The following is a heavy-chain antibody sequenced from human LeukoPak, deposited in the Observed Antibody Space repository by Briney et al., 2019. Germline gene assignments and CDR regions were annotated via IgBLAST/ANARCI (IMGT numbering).Heavy chain of an antibody. J-gene: IGHJ4*02. V-gene: IGHV3-11*01. CDR3: ARSQAYYDSSGTPRFDY. Sequence: PGGSLRLSCAASGFTFSDYYRRWIRQAPGKGLEWGSYISSSGSNIYYADSGKGRFPISTDNPQNSLYLQMNSLRAEHTAVYYCARSQAYYDSSGTPRFDYSGQGTLVTVSS. CDR1: GFTFSDYY. CDR2: ISSSGSNI. D-gene: IGHD3-22*01.